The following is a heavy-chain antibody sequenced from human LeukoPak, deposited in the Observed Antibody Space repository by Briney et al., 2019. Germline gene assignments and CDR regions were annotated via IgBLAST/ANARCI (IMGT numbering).Heavy chain of an antibody. J-gene: IGHJ3*02. Sequence: PGGSLRLSCAASGFTFSSYAMHWVRQAPGKGLEWVAVISYDGSNKYYADSVKGRFTISRDNAKNSLYLQMNSLRAEDTAVYYCARDQGNYGDYFGAFDIWGQGTMVTVSS. CDR1: GFTFSSYA. D-gene: IGHD4-17*01. V-gene: IGHV3-30*04. CDR3: ARDQGNYGDYFGAFDI. CDR2: ISYDGSNK.